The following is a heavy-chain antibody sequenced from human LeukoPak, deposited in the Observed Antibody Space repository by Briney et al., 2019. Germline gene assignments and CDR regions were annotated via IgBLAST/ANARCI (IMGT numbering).Heavy chain of an antibody. Sequence: GGSLRLSCTASGFTFSTYWMTWVRQAPGKGLECVANIKQDESEKNYVDSVKGRFTISRDNAKNSLYLQMNSLRVEDTAVYYCARPPPLGVYYFDYWGQGTLVTVSS. CDR3: ARPPPLGVYYFDY. CDR1: GFTFSTYW. D-gene: IGHD2-8*01. J-gene: IGHJ4*02. CDR2: IKQDESEK. V-gene: IGHV3-7*01.